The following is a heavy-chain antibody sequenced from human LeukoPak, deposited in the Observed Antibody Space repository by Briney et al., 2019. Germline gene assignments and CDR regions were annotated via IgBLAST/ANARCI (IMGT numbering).Heavy chain of an antibody. CDR3: ARRPAAGTRGYFQH. CDR1: GGSISSSSYY. Sequence: SETLSLTCTVSGGSISSSSYYWGWIRQPPGKGLEWIGSIYYSGSTYYNPSLKSRVTISVDTSKNQFSLKLSSVTAADTAVYYCARRPAAGTRGYFQHWGQGTLVTVSS. D-gene: IGHD6-13*01. V-gene: IGHV4-39*01. CDR2: IYYSGST. J-gene: IGHJ1*01.